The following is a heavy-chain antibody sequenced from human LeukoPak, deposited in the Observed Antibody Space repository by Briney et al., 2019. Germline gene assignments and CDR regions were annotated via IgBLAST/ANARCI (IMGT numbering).Heavy chain of an antibody. CDR1: GGTFSSYA. D-gene: IGHD4-17*01. J-gene: IGHJ4*02. CDR2: IIPIFGTA. V-gene: IGHV1-69*13. CDR3: ARDLTRTTTVIDY. Sequence: ASVKVSCKASGGTFSSYAISWVRQAPGQGLEWTGGIIPIFGTANYAQKFQGRVTITADESTSTAYMELSSLRSEDTAVYYCARDLTRTTTVIDYWGQGTLVTVPS.